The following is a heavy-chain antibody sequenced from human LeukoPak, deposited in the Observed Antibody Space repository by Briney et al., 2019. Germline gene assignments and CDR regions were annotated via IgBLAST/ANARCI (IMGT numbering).Heavy chain of an antibody. Sequence: QPGRSLRLSCEASGFSFNTYAMHWVRQAPGKGLEWVTLIWHDGSHKFYIDSVRGRFTISRDNSKNTVYLQMNGLRAEDTAVYYCAREIFGSGNYPDYWGQGTLVAVSS. CDR1: GFSFNTYA. CDR3: AREIFGSGNYPDY. CDR2: IWHDGSHK. J-gene: IGHJ4*02. D-gene: IGHD3-10*01. V-gene: IGHV3-33*01.